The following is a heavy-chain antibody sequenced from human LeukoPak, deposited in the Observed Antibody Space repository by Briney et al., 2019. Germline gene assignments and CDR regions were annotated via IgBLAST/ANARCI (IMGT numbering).Heavy chain of an antibody. CDR1: GYSFTSYW. Sequence: GESLKISCKGSGYSFTSYWIGWVRQMPGKGLEWMGIIYPGDSDTGYSPSFQGQVTISADKSISTAYLQWSSLKASDTAMYYCARQGPDIVVVPAAPGPFDIWGQGTMVTVSS. CDR3: ARQGPDIVVVPAAPGPFDI. J-gene: IGHJ3*02. D-gene: IGHD2-2*01. V-gene: IGHV5-51*01. CDR2: IYPGDSDT.